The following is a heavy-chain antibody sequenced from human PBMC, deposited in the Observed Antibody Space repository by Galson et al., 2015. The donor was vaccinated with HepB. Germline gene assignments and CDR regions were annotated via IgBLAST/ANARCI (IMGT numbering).Heavy chain of an antibody. CDR2: IIPIFGTA. J-gene: IGHJ4*02. D-gene: IGHD1-26*01. CDR1: GGTFSSYA. CDR3: ASDAYSGSYSAGFDY. Sequence: SVKVSCKASGGTFSSYAISWVRQAPGQGLEWMGGIIPIFGTANYAQKFQGRVTITADESTSTAYMELSSLRSEDTAVYYCASDAYSGSYSAGFDYWGQGTLVTVSS. V-gene: IGHV1-69*13.